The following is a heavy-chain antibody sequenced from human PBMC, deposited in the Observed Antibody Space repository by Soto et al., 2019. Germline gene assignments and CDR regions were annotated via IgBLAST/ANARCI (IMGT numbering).Heavy chain of an antibody. CDR1: GCTVSSYW. CDR3: ARGGRGGFDY. CDR2: ISSDGRST. J-gene: IGHJ4*02. Sequence: EVQLVESGGTLVQPGGSQRLSCAASGCTVSSYWMHWVRQAPGKGLVWVSRISSDGRSTNYADSVKGRFTISRDNAKNTVYLQMNSLRAEDTAVYYCARGGRGGFDYWGQGTLVTVSS. V-gene: IGHV3-74*01. D-gene: IGHD3-16*01.